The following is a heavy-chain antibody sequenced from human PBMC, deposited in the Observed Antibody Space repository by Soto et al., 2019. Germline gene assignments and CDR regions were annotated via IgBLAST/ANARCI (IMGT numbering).Heavy chain of an antibody. V-gene: IGHV1-2*02. CDR2: INPNSGGT. CDR1: GYTFTGYY. Sequence: ASLKVSCKASGYTFTGYYMHWVRQAPGQGLEWMGWINPNSGGTNYAQRFQGRVTMTRDTSISTAYMELSRLRSDDTAVYYCARDADIVVVPAAIPVSGYYGMDVWGQGTTVTVS. J-gene: IGHJ6*02. D-gene: IGHD2-2*02. CDR3: ARDADIVVVPAAIPVSGYYGMDV.